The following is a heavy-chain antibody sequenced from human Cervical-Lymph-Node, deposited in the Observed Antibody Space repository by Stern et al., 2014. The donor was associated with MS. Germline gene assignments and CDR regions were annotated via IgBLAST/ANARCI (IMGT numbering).Heavy chain of an antibody. CDR2: IKQDGSEK. J-gene: IGHJ4*02. V-gene: IGHV3-7*01. D-gene: IGHD4-23*01. Sequence: VQLMQSGGGLVQPGGSLRLSCAASGFTFSSYYMSWVRQAPGKGLEWVANIKQDGSEKYFVGSVKGRFTISRDNAKNSLYLQMDSLRAEDTAVYYCATISSGNFYRDWGQGTLVTVSS. CDR3: ATISSGNFYRD. CDR1: GFTFSSYY.